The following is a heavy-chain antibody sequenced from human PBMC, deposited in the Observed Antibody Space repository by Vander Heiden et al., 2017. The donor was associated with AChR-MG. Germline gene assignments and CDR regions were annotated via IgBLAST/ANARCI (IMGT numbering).Heavy chain of an antibody. Sequence: EVRLVESGGGLVKPGGSLRLSCAASGFTFSTYGMNWVRQAPGKGLEWVASISESSSYIYYADSVKGRFTISRDNAKNSLYLQMNSLRGEDTAVYYCAKNTMRGIVAFEPWGQGTLVTVSS. D-gene: IGHD1-26*01. J-gene: IGHJ5*02. V-gene: IGHV3-21*01. CDR3: AKNTMRGIVAFEP. CDR2: ISESSSYI. CDR1: GFTFSTYG.